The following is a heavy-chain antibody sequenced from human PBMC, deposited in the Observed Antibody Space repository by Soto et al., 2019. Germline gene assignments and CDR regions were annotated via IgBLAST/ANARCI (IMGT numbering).Heavy chain of an antibody. CDR3: ARGTTAYSGSYFA. V-gene: IGHV1-69*13. Sequence: GAAVKVSCKACGGTFSSYANSWVRQAPGQGLEWMGGIIPIFGTANYAQKFQGRVTITADESTSTAYMELSSLRSEDTAVYYCARGTTAYSGSYFAWGQGTLVTVSS. CDR2: IIPIFGTA. J-gene: IGHJ5*02. D-gene: IGHD1-26*01. CDR1: GGTFSSYA.